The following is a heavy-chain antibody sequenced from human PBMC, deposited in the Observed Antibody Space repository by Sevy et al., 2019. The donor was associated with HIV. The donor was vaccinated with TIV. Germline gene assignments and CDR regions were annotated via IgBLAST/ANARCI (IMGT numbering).Heavy chain of an antibody. CDR2: IRYDGGNK. V-gene: IGHV3-30*02. D-gene: IGHD5-18*01. CDR3: AKEYSYGYWIDY. Sequence: GGSLRLSCAASGFTFSSYGMHWVRQAPGKWLEWVAFIRYDGGNKYYADSVKGRFTISRDNSKNTLYLQMNSLRAEDTAVYYCAKEYSYGYWIDYWGQGSLVTVSS. J-gene: IGHJ4*02. CDR1: GFTFSSYG.